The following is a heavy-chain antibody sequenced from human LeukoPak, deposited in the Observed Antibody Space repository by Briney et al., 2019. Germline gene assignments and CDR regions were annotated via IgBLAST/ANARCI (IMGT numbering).Heavy chain of an antibody. CDR1: GYRFTSYW. Sequence: GGSLKISCKGSGYRFTSYWIAWVRPMPGKGLEWMGIIYPGDSDTRYSPSFEGQVTISADKSITTAYLQWTSVKASDTAMYYCARQGWSSTAYYHIDVWGKGTTVTVSS. V-gene: IGHV5-51*01. CDR2: IYPGDSDT. D-gene: IGHD2-2*01. J-gene: IGHJ6*03. CDR3: ARQGWSSTAYYHIDV.